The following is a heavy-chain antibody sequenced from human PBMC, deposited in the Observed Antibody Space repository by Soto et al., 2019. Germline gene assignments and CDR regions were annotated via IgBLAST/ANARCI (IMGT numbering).Heavy chain of an antibody. CDR3: LNIPHH. V-gene: IGHV1-69*02. CDR1: GGTFSSYT. CDR2: IIPILGIA. J-gene: IGHJ5*02. Sequence: QVQLGQSGAEVKKPGSSVKVSCKASGGTFSSYTITWVRQAPGQGLEWMGRIIPILGIANYAQKFQGRVTITADKSTGTAYIELSSLRSEDTAVYYCLNIPHHWGQGTLVTVSS.